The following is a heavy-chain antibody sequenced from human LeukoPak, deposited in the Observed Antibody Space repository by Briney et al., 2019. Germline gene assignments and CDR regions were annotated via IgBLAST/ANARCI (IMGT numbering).Heavy chain of an antibody. V-gene: IGHV3-30*18. CDR2: ISYDGSNK. CDR1: GFTFSSYG. D-gene: IGHD6-19*01. Sequence: GGSLRLSCAASGFTFSSYGMHWVRQAPAKGLEWVAVISYDGSNKYYADSVKGRFTISRDNSKNTLYLQMNSLRAEDTAVYYCAKGGYSSGWYFDYWGQGTLVTVSS. CDR3: AKGGYSSGWYFDY. J-gene: IGHJ4*02.